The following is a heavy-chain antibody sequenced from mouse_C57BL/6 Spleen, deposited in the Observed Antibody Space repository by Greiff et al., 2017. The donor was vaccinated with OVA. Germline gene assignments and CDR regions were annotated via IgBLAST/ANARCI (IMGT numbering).Heavy chain of an antibody. CDR1: GYAFSSYW. CDR2: IYPGDGDT. J-gene: IGHJ3*01. CDR3: ARWYDYDRTWFAY. V-gene: IGHV1-80*01. Sequence: QVQLQQSGAELVKPGASVKISCKASGYAFSSYWMNWVKQRPGKGLEWIGQIYPGDGDTNYNGKFKCKATLTADKSSSTAYMQLSSLTSEYSAVYFCARWYDYDRTWFAYWGQGTLVTVSA. D-gene: IGHD2-4*01.